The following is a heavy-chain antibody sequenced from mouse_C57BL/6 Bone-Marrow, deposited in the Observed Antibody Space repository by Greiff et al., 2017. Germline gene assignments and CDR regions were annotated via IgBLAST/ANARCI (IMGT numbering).Heavy chain of an antibody. J-gene: IGHJ2*01. CDR2: FSIGSSTI. Sequence: EVQGVESGGGLVKPGGYLKLSCAASGFTFSDYGMHWVRQAPEKGLEWVAYFSIGSSTIYYADTVKGRFTFSRDNAKNTLFLQMTSLRSEDTAMYYCARGGYKDYPLYYIDYWGQGTTLTVSS. D-gene: IGHD2-4*01. V-gene: IGHV5-17*01. CDR1: GFTFSDYG. CDR3: ARGGYKDYPLYYIDY.